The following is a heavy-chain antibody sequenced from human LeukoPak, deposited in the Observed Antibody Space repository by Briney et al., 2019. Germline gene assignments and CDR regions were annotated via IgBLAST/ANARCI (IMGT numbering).Heavy chain of an antibody. CDR1: GGSISSSSYY. Sequence: SETLSLTCTVSGGSISSSSYYWGWIRQHPGKGLEWIGYIYYSGSTYYNPSLKSRVTISVDRSKNQFSLKLSSVTAADTAVYYCARVVHDFWSGSPSYGMDVWGQGTTVTVSS. CDR3: ARVVHDFWSGSPSYGMDV. D-gene: IGHD3-3*01. CDR2: IYYSGST. J-gene: IGHJ6*02. V-gene: IGHV4-39*07.